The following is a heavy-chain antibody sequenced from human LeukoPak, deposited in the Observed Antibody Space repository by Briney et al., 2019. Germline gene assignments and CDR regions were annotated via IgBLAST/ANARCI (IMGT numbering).Heavy chain of an antibody. Sequence: GGSLRLSCAASGFTFSSYGMHWVRQAPGKGLEWVAVIWYDGSSKYYADSVKGRFTISRDNSKNTLYLQMNSLRAEDTAVYYCAKARRGDTVTRDYFDYWGQGTLVTVSS. V-gene: IGHV3-33*06. D-gene: IGHD4-17*01. CDR3: AKARRGDTVTRDYFDY. CDR2: IWYDGSSK. CDR1: GFTFSSYG. J-gene: IGHJ4*02.